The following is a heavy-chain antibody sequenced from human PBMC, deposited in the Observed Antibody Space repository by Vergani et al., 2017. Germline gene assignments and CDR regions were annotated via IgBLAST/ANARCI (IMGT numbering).Heavy chain of an antibody. CDR1: GGSISSGDHC. Sequence: QVQLQESGPGVVKPSQTLSLTCAVSGGSISSGDHCWTWIRQRPGKGLEWIGYIFYSGTTYDNPSLRSRLTIAVDTSQNLFSLKLRSVTAADTAVYYCARVDTQVPATSHFYYMDVWGKGTTVVVSS. CDR3: ARVDTQVPATSHFYYMDV. V-gene: IGHV4-31*11. CDR2: IFYSGTT. J-gene: IGHJ6*03. D-gene: IGHD6-25*01.